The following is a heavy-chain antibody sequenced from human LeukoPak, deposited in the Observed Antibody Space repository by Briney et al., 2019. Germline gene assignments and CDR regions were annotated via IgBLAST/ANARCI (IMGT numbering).Heavy chain of an antibody. Sequence: GGSLRLSCAASGFTFDDYAMHWVRQAPGKGLEWVSGISWNSGSIGYADSVKGRFTISRDNSKNTLYLQMNSLRAEDTAVYYCARDELRAYYDSSGYPPILFDYWGQGTLVTVSS. D-gene: IGHD3-22*01. V-gene: IGHV3-9*01. CDR2: ISWNSGSI. CDR1: GFTFDDYA. CDR3: ARDELRAYYDSSGYPPILFDY. J-gene: IGHJ4*02.